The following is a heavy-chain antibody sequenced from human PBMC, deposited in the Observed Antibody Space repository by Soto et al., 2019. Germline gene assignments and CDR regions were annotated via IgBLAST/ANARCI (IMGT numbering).Heavy chain of an antibody. CDR1: GGSISSDNW. CDR2: IYYSGST. Sequence: SETLSLTCAVSGGSISSDNWWTWVRQSPGKGLEWIGYIYYSGSTNYNPSLKSRVTISVDTSKNQFSLKLSSVTAADTAVYYCARVPDYWGQGTLVTVSS. CDR3: ARVPDY. J-gene: IGHJ4*02. V-gene: IGHV4-4*02.